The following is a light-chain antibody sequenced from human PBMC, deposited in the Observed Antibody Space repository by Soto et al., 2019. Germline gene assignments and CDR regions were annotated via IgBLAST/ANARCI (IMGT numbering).Light chain of an antibody. CDR3: QQYNNWPRT. J-gene: IGKJ1*01. CDR1: QSVSSN. CDR2: GAS. V-gene: IGKV3-15*01. Sequence: EIMITQSPATPSVSPGERATLSCRASQSVSSNLAWYQQKPGQAPRLLIYGASTRATGIPARFSGSGSGTEFTLTISSLQSEDFAVYYCQQYNNWPRTFGQGTKV.